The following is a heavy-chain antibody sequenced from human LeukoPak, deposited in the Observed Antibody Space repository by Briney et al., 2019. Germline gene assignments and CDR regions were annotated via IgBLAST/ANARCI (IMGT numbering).Heavy chain of an antibody. CDR1: GFTFSSYG. V-gene: IGHV3-23*01. CDR2: ISGSGGST. J-gene: IGHJ3*01. D-gene: IGHD2-2*02. Sequence: GGSLRLSCAASGFTFSSYGMSWVRQAPGKGLECVSTISGSGGSTYYADSVKGRFTISRDNSKNTLYLEMNSLRAEDTAVYYCAKRAAISSGYFDVWGQGTMVTVSS. CDR3: AKRAAISSGYFDV.